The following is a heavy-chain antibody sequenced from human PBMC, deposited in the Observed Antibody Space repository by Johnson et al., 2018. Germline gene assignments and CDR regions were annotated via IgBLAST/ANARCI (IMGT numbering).Heavy chain of an antibody. Sequence: QVQLQQWGAGLLKPSETLSLTCAVYGGSFSGYYWSWIRQPPGKGLEWIGEINHSGSTNYNPSLKSRVTISVDTSKNQFSLKLSSVTGADTVVYYCARVMPTQFTSFGVVSRCGFDIWGQGTMVAVSS. V-gene: IGHV4-34*01. CDR3: ARVMPTQFTSFGVVSRCGFDI. CDR2: INHSGST. CDR1: GGSFSGYY. J-gene: IGHJ3*02. D-gene: IGHD3-3*01.